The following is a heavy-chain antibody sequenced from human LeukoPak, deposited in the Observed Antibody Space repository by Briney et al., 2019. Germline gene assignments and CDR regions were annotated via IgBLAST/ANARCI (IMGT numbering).Heavy chain of an antibody. D-gene: IGHD2-2*01. Sequence: SETLSLTCTVSGGSISSYYWSWIRQPPGKGLEWIGEINHSGSTNYNPSLKSRVTISVDTSKNQFSLKLSSVTAADTAVYYCARGYCSSTSCPYYYYYYGMDVWGQGTTVTVSS. J-gene: IGHJ6*02. CDR3: ARGYCSSTSCPYYYYYYGMDV. CDR2: INHSGST. CDR1: GGSISSYY. V-gene: IGHV4-34*01.